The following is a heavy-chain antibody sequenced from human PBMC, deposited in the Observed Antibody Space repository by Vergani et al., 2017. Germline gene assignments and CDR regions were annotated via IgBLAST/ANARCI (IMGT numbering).Heavy chain of an antibody. D-gene: IGHD2-2*01. J-gene: IGHJ4*02. V-gene: IGHV3-9*01. CDR3: VRDWGVTTAAAAH. CDR1: GFTFDDYA. CDR2: LRRNTNII. Sequence: EVSLMESGGGLVQPGRSLRLSCVASGFTFDDYAMHWVRQVPGKGLEWVSGLRRNTNIIGYADSVRGRFTISRDDARNSLYLQMNSLRPEDTALYFCVRDWGVTTAAAAHWGRGALVTVSS.